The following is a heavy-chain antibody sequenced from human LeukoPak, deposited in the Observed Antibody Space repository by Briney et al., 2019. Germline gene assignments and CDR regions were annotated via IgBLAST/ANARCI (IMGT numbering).Heavy chain of an antibody. CDR2: ISGSGGST. Sequence: PGGSLRLSCAASGFTFSSYGMSWVRQAPGKGLEWVSAISGSGGSTYYADSAKGRFTISRDNSKNTLYLQMNSLRAEDTAVYYCAKDRASVVARAFDYWGQGTLVTVSS. CDR3: AKDRASVVARAFDY. J-gene: IGHJ4*02. V-gene: IGHV3-23*01. CDR1: GFTFSSYG. D-gene: IGHD3-22*01.